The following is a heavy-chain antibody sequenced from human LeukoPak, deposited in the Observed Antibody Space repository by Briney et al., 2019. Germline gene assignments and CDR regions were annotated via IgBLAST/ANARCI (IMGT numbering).Heavy chain of an antibody. CDR2: IYYSGST. CDR3: AKTRVVPAAFYAFDI. CDR1: GGSISSSYYY. V-gene: IGHV4-39*07. D-gene: IGHD2-2*01. J-gene: IGHJ3*02. Sequence: SETLSLTCTVSGGSISSSYYYWGWIRQPPGKGLEWIGSIYYSGSTNYNPSLKSRVTISVDTSKNQFSLKLSSVTAADTAVYYCAKTRVVPAAFYAFDIWGQGTMVTVSS.